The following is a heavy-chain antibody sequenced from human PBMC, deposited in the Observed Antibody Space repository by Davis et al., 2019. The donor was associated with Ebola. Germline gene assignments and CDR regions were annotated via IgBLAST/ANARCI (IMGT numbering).Heavy chain of an antibody. J-gene: IGHJ4*02. CDR3: TRDPRSLDY. CDR1: GFTFSDHY. CDR2: ISGSGSVR. Sequence: GESLKISCAASGFTFSDHYMTWIRQAAGKGLEWISYISGSGSVRVYADSVKGRFTISRDNSKNSLFLQMDSLRAEDTAVYYCTRDPRSLDYLGQGTLVTVSS. V-gene: IGHV3-11*04.